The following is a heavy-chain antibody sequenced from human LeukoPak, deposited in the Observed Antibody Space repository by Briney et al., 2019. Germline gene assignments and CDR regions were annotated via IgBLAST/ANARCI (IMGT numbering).Heavy chain of an antibody. V-gene: IGHV4-4*07. D-gene: IGHD3-22*01. CDR1: GGSISSYY. J-gene: IGHJ5*02. Sequence: SETLSLTCTVSGGSISSYYWSWIRQPAGKGLEWIGRIYTSGSTNYNPSLKSRVTMSVDTSKNQFSLKLSSVTAADTAVYYCARAGYYYDSSGYPRWFDPWGQGTLVPVSS. CDR2: IYTSGST. CDR3: ARAGYYYDSSGYPRWFDP.